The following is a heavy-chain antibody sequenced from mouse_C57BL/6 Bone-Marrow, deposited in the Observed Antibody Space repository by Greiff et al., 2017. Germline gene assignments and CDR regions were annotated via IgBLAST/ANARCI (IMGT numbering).Heavy chain of an antibody. J-gene: IGHJ2*01. CDR1: GYAFTNSL. V-gene: IGHV1-54*01. CDR3: ERNPFQYYFDY. Sequence: QVQLKQSGAELVRPGTSVKVSCKASGYAFTNSLIEWVKQRPGQGLEWIGVINPGSGGTNYNEKFKGKATLTADKSSSTAYMQLSSLTSEDSAVYFCERNPFQYYFDYWGQGTTLTVSS. CDR2: INPGSGGT.